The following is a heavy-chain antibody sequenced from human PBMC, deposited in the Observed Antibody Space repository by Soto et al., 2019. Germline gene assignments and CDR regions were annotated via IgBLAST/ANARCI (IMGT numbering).Heavy chain of an antibody. V-gene: IGHV1-46*03. Sequence: ASVKVSCKASGYTFTTYCIHWVRQAPGQGLEWMGIIKPSDGSTSYAQRFRGRVTMTSDTSTSTAYMQLSGLRSEDTAVYYCALWLGHFNRADFWSGPLDRWGQGTPVTVSS. CDR1: GYTFTTYC. CDR3: ALWLGHFNRADFWSGPLDR. CDR2: IKPSDGST. D-gene: IGHD3-3*01. J-gene: IGHJ5*02.